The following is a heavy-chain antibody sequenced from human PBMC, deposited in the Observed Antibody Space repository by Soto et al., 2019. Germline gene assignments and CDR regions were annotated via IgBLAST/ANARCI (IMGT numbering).Heavy chain of an antibody. CDR2: INHSGST. J-gene: IGHJ4*02. D-gene: IGHD3-9*01. Sequence: SETLSLTCAVYGGSFSGYYWSWIRQPPGKGVEWIGEINHSGSTNYNPSLKSRVTISVDTSKNQFSLKLSSVTAADTAVYYCARGRPLTYYEILAGYCQDFDYWGQGTPVTVSS. CDR3: ARGRPLTYYEILAGYCQDFDY. V-gene: IGHV4-34*01. CDR1: GGSFSGYY.